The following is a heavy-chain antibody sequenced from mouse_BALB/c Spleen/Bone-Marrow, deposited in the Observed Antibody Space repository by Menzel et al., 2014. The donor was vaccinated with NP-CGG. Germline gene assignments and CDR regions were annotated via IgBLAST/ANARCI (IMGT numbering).Heavy chain of an antibody. CDR3: TRGGNWEDFDY. CDR1: GFTFSSFG. CDR2: ISSGSSTI. V-gene: IGHV5-17*02. Sequence: EVQVVESGGGLVQPGGSRKLSCAASGFTFSSFGMHWVRQAPEKGLEWVANISSGSSTIFYADTVKGRFTISRDNPKNTLFLQMTSLRSEDTAIYYCTRGGNWEDFDYWGQGTTLTVSS. J-gene: IGHJ2*01. D-gene: IGHD4-1*01.